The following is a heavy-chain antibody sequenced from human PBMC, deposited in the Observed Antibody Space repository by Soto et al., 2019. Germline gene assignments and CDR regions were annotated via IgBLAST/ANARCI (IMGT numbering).Heavy chain of an antibody. CDR1: GGSISSGGYS. D-gene: IGHD2-15*01. Sequence: SETLSLTCAVSGGSISSGGYSWSWIRQPPGKGLEWIGYIYHSGSTYYNPSLKSRVTISVDRSKNQFSLKLSSVTAADTAVYYCARGSPPSRWFDPWGQGTLVTVSS. V-gene: IGHV4-30-2*01. J-gene: IGHJ5*02. CDR3: ARGSPPSRWFDP. CDR2: IYHSGST.